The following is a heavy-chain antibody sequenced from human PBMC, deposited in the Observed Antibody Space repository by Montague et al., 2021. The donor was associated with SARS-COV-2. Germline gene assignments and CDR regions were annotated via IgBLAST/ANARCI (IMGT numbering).Heavy chain of an antibody. CDR2: TYYRSKWYY. Sequence: CAISGDSDSSNAPARNWERHSSSRDLEWLVVTYYRSKWYYDYAVSVKSRMTISPDTSKNQFSLQLSSVTPEDRAVYYCARDPRYSLSWSFDYWGQGTLVTVSS. CDR3: ARDPRYSLSWSFDY. D-gene: IGHD6-13*01. J-gene: IGHJ4*02. CDR1: GDSDSSNAPA. V-gene: IGHV6-1*01.